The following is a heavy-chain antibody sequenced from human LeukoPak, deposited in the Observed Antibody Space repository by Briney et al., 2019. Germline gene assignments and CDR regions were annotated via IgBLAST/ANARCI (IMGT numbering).Heavy chain of an antibody. CDR1: GLTFSNAW. V-gene: IGHV3-7*01. D-gene: IGHD3-10*01. CDR2: IKKDGSEK. J-gene: IGHJ4*02. CDR3: QYGAGST. Sequence: GGSLRLSCSVSGLTFSNAWMTWVRQAPGKGLEWVANIKKDGSEKYYGDSVAGRFTISRDNAKNSLYLQMNSLRAEDTALYCLQYGAGSTWGQGTLVTVSS.